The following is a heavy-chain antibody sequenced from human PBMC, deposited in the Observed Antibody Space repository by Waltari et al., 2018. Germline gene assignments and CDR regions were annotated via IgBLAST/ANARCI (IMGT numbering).Heavy chain of an antibody. J-gene: IGHJ4*02. CDR2: IRSSRSTI. Sequence: VQPVESGGGLLQPGGSLRLSCAASGFTSSTYSMNWVRQAPGMGRDWDSYIRSSRSTIYYADSVKGRCTSTRDNAKNSLYLQMNSLRAEDTAVYYCAREVWGGDVDYWGQGTLVTVSS. V-gene: IGHV3-48*04. CDR3: AREVWGGDVDY. D-gene: IGHD3-16*01. CDR1: GFTSSTYS.